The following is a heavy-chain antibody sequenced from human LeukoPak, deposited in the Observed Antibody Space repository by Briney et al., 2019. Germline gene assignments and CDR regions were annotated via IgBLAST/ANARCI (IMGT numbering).Heavy chain of an antibody. J-gene: IGHJ4*02. CDR3: ARGGWYGDYSSEGISFDY. Sequence: PGGSLRLSCAASGFTFSSYGMHWVRQAPGKGLEWVSYISSSGSTIYYADSVKGRFTISRDNAKNSLYLQMNSLRAEDTAVYYCARGGWYGDYSSEGISFDYWGQGTLVTVSS. V-gene: IGHV3-48*04. CDR1: GFTFSSYG. D-gene: IGHD4-17*01. CDR2: ISSSGSTI.